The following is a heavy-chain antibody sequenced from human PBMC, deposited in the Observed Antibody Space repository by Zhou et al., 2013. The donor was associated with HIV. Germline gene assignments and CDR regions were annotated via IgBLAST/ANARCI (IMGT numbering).Heavy chain of an antibody. D-gene: IGHD7-27*01. CDR1: GGSISSHY. Sequence: QVQLQESGPGLVKPSETLSLTCTVSGGSISSHYWSWIRQPPGKGLEWIGYIYYSGSTNYNPSLKSRVTISVDTSKNQFSLKLSSVTAADTAVYYCARGRTGDRVVYYYYYMDVVGQRDHGHRLL. V-gene: IGHV4-59*11. J-gene: IGHJ6*03. CDR3: ARGRTGDRVVYYYYYMDV. CDR2: IYYSGST.